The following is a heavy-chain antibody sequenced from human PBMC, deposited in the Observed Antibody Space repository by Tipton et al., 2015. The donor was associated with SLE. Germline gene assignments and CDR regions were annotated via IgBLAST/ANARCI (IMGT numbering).Heavy chain of an antibody. V-gene: IGHV3-21*01. CDR2: ISPTGDYI. D-gene: IGHD3-16*02. Sequence: SLRLSCAASGFTFNIHGMTWVRQAPGKGLEWVSSISPTGDYIYYADSLKGRFTISRDSAKNSLYLQMNSLRAEDTAVYYWATSDYIWGSYRYIDYWGQGTLVTVSS. CDR3: ATSDYIWGSYRYIDY. J-gene: IGHJ4*02. CDR1: GFTFNIHG.